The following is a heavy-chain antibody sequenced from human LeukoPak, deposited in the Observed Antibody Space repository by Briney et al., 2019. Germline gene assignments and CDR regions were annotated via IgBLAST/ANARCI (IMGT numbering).Heavy chain of an antibody. Sequence: ASVKVSCKASGYTFTGYYMHWVRQAPGQGLEWMGWINPNSGGTNYAQKFQGRVTMTRDTSISTAYMELSRLRSDDTAVYYCARDGIIYDYVWGSYRPSMIDYWGQGTLVTVSS. CDR2: INPNSGGT. D-gene: IGHD3-16*02. V-gene: IGHV1-2*02. CDR1: GYTFTGYY. CDR3: ARDGIIYDYVWGSYRPSMIDY. J-gene: IGHJ4*02.